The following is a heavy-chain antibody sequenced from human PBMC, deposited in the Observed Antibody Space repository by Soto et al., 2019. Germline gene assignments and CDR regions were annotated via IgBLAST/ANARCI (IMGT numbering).Heavy chain of an antibody. CDR2: IIPILGIA. J-gene: IGHJ4*02. D-gene: IGHD1-26*01. CDR1: GGTFSSYT. CDR3: ARDGEWETFDY. V-gene: IGHV1-69*08. Sequence: QVQLVQSGAEVKKPGSSVKVSCKASGGTFSSYTISWVRQAPGQGLEWMGRIIPILGIANYAQKFQGRVTIPADKSTSTAYMELSSLRSEDTAVYSCARDGEWETFDYWGQGTLVTVSS.